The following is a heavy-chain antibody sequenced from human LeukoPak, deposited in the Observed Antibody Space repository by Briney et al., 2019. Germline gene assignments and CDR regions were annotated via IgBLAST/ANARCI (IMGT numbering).Heavy chain of an antibody. D-gene: IGHD3-16*01. CDR1: GFTVSSNY. Sequence: GGSLRLSCAASGFTVSSNYMRWVRPAAGKGLEWVSVIYSGGSTYYADSVQGRFTIPRDNSKNTLYLQMNTLRAEDTAVYYCARGFTAHYYYYMDVWGKGNTVTVSS. J-gene: IGHJ6*03. V-gene: IGHV3-53*01. CDR3: ARGFTAHYYYYMDV. CDR2: IYSGGST.